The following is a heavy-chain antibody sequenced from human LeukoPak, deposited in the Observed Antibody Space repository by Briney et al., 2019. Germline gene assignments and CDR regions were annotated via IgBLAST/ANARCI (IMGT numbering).Heavy chain of an antibody. CDR3: ARENYDSSGSRWFDP. Sequence: PGGSLRLFCAASGFIFNSYSMNWVRQAPGKGLEWASSISGSSSYIYYADSVKGRFTISRDNAKNSLYLQINSLRAEDTAVYYCARENYDSSGSRWFDPWGQGTLVTVSS. CDR1: GFIFNSYS. D-gene: IGHD3-22*01. J-gene: IGHJ5*02. CDR2: ISGSSSYI. V-gene: IGHV3-21*01.